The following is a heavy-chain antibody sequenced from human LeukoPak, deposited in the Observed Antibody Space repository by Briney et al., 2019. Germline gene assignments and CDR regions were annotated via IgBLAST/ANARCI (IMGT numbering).Heavy chain of an antibody. Sequence: GGSLRLSCEASGFTFSDCWMSWIRQIPGKGLEWVANIKDDGSEIYYVDSVKGRFTISRDNAKNSLYLQMNSLRAEDTALYYCVRRGNRWGDYWGQGTLVTVSS. CDR1: GFTFSDCW. V-gene: IGHV3-7*01. CDR2: IKDDGSEI. D-gene: IGHD3-16*01. CDR3: VRRGNRWGDY. J-gene: IGHJ4*02.